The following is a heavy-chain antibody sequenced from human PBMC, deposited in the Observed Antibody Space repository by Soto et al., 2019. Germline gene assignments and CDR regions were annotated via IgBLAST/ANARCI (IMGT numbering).Heavy chain of an antibody. CDR2: ISGGGDTT. Sequence: EVQLLESGGGLVQPGGSLRLSCAASGFTFNNYAMTWVRQAPGKGLEWVSAISGGGDTTSFADSVKGRFTVSRDGSKNTLERQRSSLRAEDTALYYCAKGRGGAGSLTPRVDFWGQGTLVTVSS. J-gene: IGHJ4*02. V-gene: IGHV3-23*01. CDR3: AKGRGGAGSLTPRVDF. D-gene: IGHD3-10*01. CDR1: GFTFNNYA.